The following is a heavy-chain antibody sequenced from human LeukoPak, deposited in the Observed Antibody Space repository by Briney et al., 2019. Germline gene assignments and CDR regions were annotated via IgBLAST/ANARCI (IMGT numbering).Heavy chain of an antibody. CDR2: IFYTGRT. D-gene: IGHD3-3*01. CDR1: GGSISSGDYY. Sequence: SETLSLTCTVSGGSISSGDYYWSWVRQPPRKGLEWIGNIFYTGRTESNPSLRSRLTMSVDTSKNQFSLKLTSVTAADTAVYYCAKGEVTIFGEFIDNYHYYGMDVWGQGTTVTVSS. J-gene: IGHJ6*02. CDR3: AKGEVTIFGEFIDNYHYYGMDV. V-gene: IGHV4-30-4*01.